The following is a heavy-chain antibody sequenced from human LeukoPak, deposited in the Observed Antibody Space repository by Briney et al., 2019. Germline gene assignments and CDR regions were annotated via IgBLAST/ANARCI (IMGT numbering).Heavy chain of an antibody. V-gene: IGHV3-15*01. Sequence: PGGSLRLSCAASGFTFSNVWMTWVRQAPGKGLEWVGRVKSKSDGGTTDYAPPVKGRFTISRDNSKNTLYLQMISLRADDTAVYYCVKDLRPVAGNNWFGPWGQGTQVTVSS. D-gene: IGHD6-19*01. CDR3: VKDLRPVAGNNWFGP. CDR1: GFTFSNVW. CDR2: VKSKSDGGTT. J-gene: IGHJ5*02.